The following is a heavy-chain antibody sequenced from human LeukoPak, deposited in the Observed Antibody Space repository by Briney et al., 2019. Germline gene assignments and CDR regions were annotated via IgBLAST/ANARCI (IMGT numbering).Heavy chain of an antibody. CDR1: EFSFSAYY. Sequence: GGSLRLSCAASEFSFSAYYMRWLRQAPGKGLVWVSDISGSGGRIYYGAPVQGRFTISRDNSKNTLNLQMNSLRAEDTAVYYCARGAWFDPWGQGTLVTVSS. CDR2: ISGSGGRI. CDR3: ARGAWFDP. J-gene: IGHJ5*02. V-gene: IGHV3-23*01.